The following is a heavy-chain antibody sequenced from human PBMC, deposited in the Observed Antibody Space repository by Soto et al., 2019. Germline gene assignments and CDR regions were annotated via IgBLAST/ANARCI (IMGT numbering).Heavy chain of an antibody. CDR1: GGSISSSSYY. CDR2: IYYSGST. J-gene: IGHJ6*02. V-gene: IGHV4-39*01. Sequence: SETLSLTCTVSGGSISSSSYYWGWIRQPPGKGLEWIGSIYYSGSTYYNPSLKSRVTISVDTSKNQFSLKLSSVTAADTAVYYCARHPDYGDVYYYYYGMDVWGQGTTVTVSS. D-gene: IGHD4-17*01. CDR3: ARHPDYGDVYYYYYGMDV.